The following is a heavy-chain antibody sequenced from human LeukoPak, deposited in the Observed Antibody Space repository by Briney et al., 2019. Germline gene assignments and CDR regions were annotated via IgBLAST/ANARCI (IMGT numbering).Heavy chain of an antibody. Sequence: PGGSLRLSCAASGFTFSSYGMHWVRQAPGKGLEWVAVIWYDGSNKYYADSVKGRFTISRDNSKNTLYLQMNSLRAEDTAVYYCAKTYYDSSGYSWFDYWGQGTLVTVSS. J-gene: IGHJ4*02. CDR2: IWYDGSNK. V-gene: IGHV3-30*02. D-gene: IGHD3-22*01. CDR1: GFTFSSYG. CDR3: AKTYYDSSGYSWFDY.